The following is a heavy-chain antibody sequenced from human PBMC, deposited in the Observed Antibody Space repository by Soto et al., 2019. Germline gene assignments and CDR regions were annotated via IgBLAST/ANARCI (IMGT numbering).Heavy chain of an antibody. CDR3: ARGDSSSSRYWYFDL. V-gene: IGHV3-33*01. Sequence: QVQLVESGGGVVQPGRSLRLSCAASGFTFSSYGMHWVRQAPGKGLEWVAVIWYDGSNKYYADSVKGRFTISRDNSKNPLYLQMNSLRAEDTAVYYCARGDSSSSRYWYFDLWGRGTLVTVSS. J-gene: IGHJ2*01. D-gene: IGHD6-13*01. CDR1: GFTFSSYG. CDR2: IWYDGSNK.